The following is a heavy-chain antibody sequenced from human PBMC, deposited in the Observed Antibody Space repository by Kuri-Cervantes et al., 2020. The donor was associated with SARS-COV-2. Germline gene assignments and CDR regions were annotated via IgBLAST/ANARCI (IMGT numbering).Heavy chain of an antibody. CDR3: ACRGLTVVPT. D-gene: IGHD2-2*01. CDR1: GATISSYSGSFHY. CDR2: IYHDVST. J-gene: IGHJ4*02. V-gene: IGHV4-39*01. Sequence: SETLSPTCTVSGATISSYSGSFHYWPWTRQPPGKGLEWIVSIYHDVSTYSNPAHKGRVPISVDTSKNQISLKLSSVTTAEKAVYYCACRGLTVVPTWGQGILVTVSS.